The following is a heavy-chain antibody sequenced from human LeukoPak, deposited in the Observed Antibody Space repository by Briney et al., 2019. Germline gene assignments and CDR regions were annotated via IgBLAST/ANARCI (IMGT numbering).Heavy chain of an antibody. CDR3: ARLSGFDY. D-gene: IGHD3-10*01. CDR2: IYWDDES. V-gene: IGHV2-5*02. CDR1: GFSLSTSGVG. Sequence: SGPTLVNPTQTLTLTCTFSGFSLSTSGVGGGWIRQPPGKALEWLALIYWDDESRYSPSLESRLIITRDTSKNQVVLTMADMDPVDTATYYCARLSGFDYWGQGILVTVSS. J-gene: IGHJ4*02.